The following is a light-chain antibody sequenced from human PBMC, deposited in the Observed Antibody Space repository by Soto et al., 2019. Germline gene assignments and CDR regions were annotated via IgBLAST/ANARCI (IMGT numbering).Light chain of an antibody. J-gene: IGLJ2*01. Sequence: QSALTQAASVSGSLGESITISCSGTSSGFGSDNFVSWYQQHPGKAPKLIIYEGTERPSGVSHRFSGSKSGNTASLTISGLQAEDEADYYCCSFGTFSPSFGGGTKLTVL. V-gene: IGLV2-23*01. CDR3: CSFGTFSPS. CDR2: EGT. CDR1: SSGFGSDNF.